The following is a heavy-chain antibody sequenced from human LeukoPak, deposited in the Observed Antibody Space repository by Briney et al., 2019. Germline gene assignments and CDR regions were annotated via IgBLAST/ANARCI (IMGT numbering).Heavy chain of an antibody. CDR1: GYSFTTYW. D-gene: IGHD3-3*01. CDR3: ASRVRFPDAFDV. CDR2: VYPDDSDT. Sequence: GESLKISCKGSGYSFTTYWIGWVRQMPGKGLEWMGIVYPDDSDTRYSPSFQGQVTISADKSINPAYLQWSSLKASDTAIYYCASRVRFPDAFDVWGQGTMATVSS. V-gene: IGHV5-51*01. J-gene: IGHJ3*01.